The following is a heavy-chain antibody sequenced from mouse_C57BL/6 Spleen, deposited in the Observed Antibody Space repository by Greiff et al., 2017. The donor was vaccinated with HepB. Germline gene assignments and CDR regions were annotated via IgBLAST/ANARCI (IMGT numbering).Heavy chain of an antibody. CDR1: GYAFSSYW. V-gene: IGHV1-80*01. CDR3: ARESSSSGPYYFDY. J-gene: IGHJ2*01. D-gene: IGHD3-2*02. CDR2: IYPGDGDT. Sequence: VQLQQSGAELVKPGASVKISCKASGYAFSSYWMNWVKQRPGKGLEWIRQIYPGDGDTNYNGKFKGKATLTADKSSSTAYMQLSSLTSEDSAVYFCARESSSSGPYYFDYWGQGTTLTVSS.